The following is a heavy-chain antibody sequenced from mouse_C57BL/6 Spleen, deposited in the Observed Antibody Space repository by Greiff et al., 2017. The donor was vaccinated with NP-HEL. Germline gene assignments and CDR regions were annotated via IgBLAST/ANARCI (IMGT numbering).Heavy chain of an antibody. J-gene: IGHJ3*01. V-gene: IGHV1-74*01. CDR2: IHPSDSDT. D-gene: IGHD1-1*01. CDR1: GYTFTSYW. Sequence: VQLQQPGAELVKPGASVKVSCKASGYTFTSYWMHWVKQRPGQGLEWIGRIHPSDSDTNYNQKFKGKATLTVDKSSSTAYMQLSSLTSEDSAVYYWAIRDYGSSYEWFAYWGQGTLVTVSA. CDR3: AIRDYGSSYEWFAY.